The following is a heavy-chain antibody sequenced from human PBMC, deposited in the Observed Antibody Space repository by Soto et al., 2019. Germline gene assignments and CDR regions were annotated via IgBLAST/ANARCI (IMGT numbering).Heavy chain of an antibody. D-gene: IGHD1-26*01. CDR1: GYTLTELS. CDR3: ATVSGSYYPYYYYYGMDV. Sequence: GPSVKVSCKVSGYTLTELSMHWVRQAPGKGLEWMGGFDPEDGETIYAQKFQGRVTMTEDTSTDTAYMELSSLRSEDTAVYYCATVSGSYYPYYYYYGMDVWGQGTTVTVSS. V-gene: IGHV1-24*01. CDR2: FDPEDGET. J-gene: IGHJ6*02.